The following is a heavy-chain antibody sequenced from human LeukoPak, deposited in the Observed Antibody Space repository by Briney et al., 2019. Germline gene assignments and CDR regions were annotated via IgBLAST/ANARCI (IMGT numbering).Heavy chain of an antibody. CDR3: ARDANKWSFDY. CDR1: GYTFTSYY. J-gene: IGHJ4*02. D-gene: IGHD2-15*01. Sequence: ASVKVSCKASGYTFTSYYMRWVRQAPGQGLEWMGIINPSGGSTSYAQKFQGRVTMTRDTSTSTVYMELGSLRSEDTAVYYCARDANKWSFDYWGQGTLVTVSS. CDR2: INPSGGST. V-gene: IGHV1-46*01.